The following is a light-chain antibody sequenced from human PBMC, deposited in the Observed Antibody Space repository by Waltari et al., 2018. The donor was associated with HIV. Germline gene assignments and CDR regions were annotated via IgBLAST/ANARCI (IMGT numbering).Light chain of an antibody. Sequence: QSVLTQPPSASGTPGQRVTISCSGSSSNIGSNTVNWYQQLPGTAPKRLIDSNNQRPSGVPDRCSGSKSGTSASLAISGLQSEDEADYYCATWDDSLNGVVFGGGTKLTVL. CDR3: ATWDDSLNGVV. CDR1: SSNIGSNT. CDR2: SNN. J-gene: IGLJ2*01. V-gene: IGLV1-44*01.